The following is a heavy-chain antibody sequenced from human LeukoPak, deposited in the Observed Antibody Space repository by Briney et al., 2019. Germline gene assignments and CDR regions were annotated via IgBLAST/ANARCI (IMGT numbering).Heavy chain of an antibody. D-gene: IGHD4-17*01. J-gene: IGHJ4*02. CDR3: ARLRTTVTTPWNYHFDY. Sequence: QPGGSLRLSCAASGFTFSSYWMSWVRQAPGKGLEWVANIKEDGSEKYYVDSVKGRFTISRDNAKNTLYLQMNSLRAEDTAVYYCARLRTTVTTPWNYHFDYWDQGTLVTVSS. CDR1: GFTFSSYW. V-gene: IGHV3-7*01. CDR2: IKEDGSEK.